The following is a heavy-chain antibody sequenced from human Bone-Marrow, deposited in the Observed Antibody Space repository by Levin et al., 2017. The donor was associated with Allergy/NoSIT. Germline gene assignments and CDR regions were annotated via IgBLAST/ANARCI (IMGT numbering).Heavy chain of an antibody. D-gene: IGHD4-17*01. V-gene: IGHV3-23*01. CDR1: GFTFSDYT. Sequence: PGGSLRLSCVASGFTFSDYTFNWVRQAPGKGLEWVSQITASSTTTFYADSVKGRFTVSRDNSRNTLNLRINNLRPEDTAVYYCAREADLTTETTALVALDHWGQGTPVTVSS. CDR2: ITASSTTT. CDR3: AREADLTTETTALVALDH. J-gene: IGHJ4*02.